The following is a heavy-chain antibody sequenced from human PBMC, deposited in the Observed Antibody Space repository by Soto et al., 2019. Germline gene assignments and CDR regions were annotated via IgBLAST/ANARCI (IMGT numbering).Heavy chain of an antibody. V-gene: IGHV1-46*01. J-gene: IGHJ6*03. CDR1: GYSFPSYY. D-gene: IGHD2-2*01. Sequence: ASVKVSCKAFGYSFPSYYMHWVRQAPGQGLEWMGVINPTGGSTSYAQKFQGRVTMTRDTSTSTAYMELSSLRSEDTAVYYCARGYQLLSDYYYMDVWGKGTTVTVSS. CDR2: INPTGGST. CDR3: ARGYQLLSDYYYMDV.